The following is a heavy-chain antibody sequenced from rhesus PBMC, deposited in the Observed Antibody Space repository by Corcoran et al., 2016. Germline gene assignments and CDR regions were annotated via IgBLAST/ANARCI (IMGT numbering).Heavy chain of an antibody. V-gene: IGHV3S42*01. CDR2: INSGGGST. Sequence: EVQLVESGGGLAKPGGSLRLSCAASGFTFSSYWMNWVRQTPGKGLEWITAINSGGGSTAYAASAKGRFTIARDNSKNTLYLQMSSLRAEDTAVYYCAKEGGDLPYGLDSWGQGVVVTVSS. CDR3: AKEGGDLPYGLDS. D-gene: IGHD3-34*01. CDR1: GFTFSSYW. J-gene: IGHJ6*01.